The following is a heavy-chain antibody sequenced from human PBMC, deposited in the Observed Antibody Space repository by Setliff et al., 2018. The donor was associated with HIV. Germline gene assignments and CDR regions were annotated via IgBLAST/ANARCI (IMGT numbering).Heavy chain of an antibody. CDR2: LNQDGINK. D-gene: IGHD5-18*01. CDR3: VRVAYEYIYGYNNYYYMDV. V-gene: IGHV3-7*05. Sequence: PGGSLRLSCVASGFSLSDYWMSWVRQAPGRGLEWVATLNQDGINKYYVDSVRGRFTISRDNARNSLSLQMNSLGADDTAVYYCVRVAYEYIYGYNNYYYMDVWGKGTTVTVSS. CDR1: GFSLSDYW. J-gene: IGHJ6*03.